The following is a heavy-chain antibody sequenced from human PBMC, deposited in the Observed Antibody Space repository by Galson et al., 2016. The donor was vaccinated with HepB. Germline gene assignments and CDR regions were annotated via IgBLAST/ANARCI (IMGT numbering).Heavy chain of an antibody. J-gene: IGHJ6*02. CDR2: ITWDGLSP. V-gene: IGHV3-43*01. D-gene: IGHD3-10*01. Sequence: SLRLSCAAFGLTFDDYTMHWVRQAPGKGLEWVSLITWDGLSPAYEDSVKGRFTISRDNRKNSLYLEMNGLRTEDTALYYCGKDWGSLWESSGKGMDVWGQGTTVAVSS. CDR1: GLTFDDYT. CDR3: GKDWGSLWESSGKGMDV.